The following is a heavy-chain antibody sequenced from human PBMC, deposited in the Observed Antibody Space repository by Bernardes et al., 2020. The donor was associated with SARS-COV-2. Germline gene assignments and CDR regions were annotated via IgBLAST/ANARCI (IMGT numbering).Heavy chain of an antibody. D-gene: IGHD3-22*01. J-gene: IGHJ4*02. CDR1: GFTFSTYW. CDR3: ARSDFFDGSGYYFGH. Sequence: GGSLRLSCAASGFTFSTYWMHWVRQAPGEGLVWVSRIDTDGRTTTYADSVKGRFTISRDNAKNTLYLRMNSLRAEDMAIYYCARSDFFDGSGYYFGHWGQGTLVTVSS. CDR2: IDTDGRTT. V-gene: IGHV3-74*01.